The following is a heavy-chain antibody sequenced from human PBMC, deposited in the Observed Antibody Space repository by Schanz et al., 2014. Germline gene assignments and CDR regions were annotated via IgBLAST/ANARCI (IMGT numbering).Heavy chain of an antibody. D-gene: IGHD4-17*01. CDR3: ARDRGHGDLPGDI. CDR1: GASISSSNW. V-gene: IGHV4-4*02. J-gene: IGHJ3*02. Sequence: QVQLQESGPGLVKPSGTLSLTCAVSGASISSSNWWSWVRQPPGKGLEWIAEINHGGSTNYNPSLKSRVTISVDTSKNQFSLNLSSATAADTAVYYCARDRGHGDLPGDIWGQGTMXTVSS. CDR2: INHGGST.